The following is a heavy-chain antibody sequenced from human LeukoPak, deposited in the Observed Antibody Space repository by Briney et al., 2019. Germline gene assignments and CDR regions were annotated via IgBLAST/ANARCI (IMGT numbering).Heavy chain of an antibody. CDR3: ARGGLRFLEWLLYY. D-gene: IGHD3-3*01. CDR1: GFTFSSYS. J-gene: IGHJ4*02. V-gene: IGHV3-33*08. CDR2: IWYDGSNK. Sequence: GGSLRLSCAASGFTFSSYSMNWVRQAPGKGLEWVAVIWYDGSNKYYADSVKGRFTISRDNSKNTLYLQMNSLRAEDTAVYYCARGGLRFLEWLLYYWGQGTLVTVSS.